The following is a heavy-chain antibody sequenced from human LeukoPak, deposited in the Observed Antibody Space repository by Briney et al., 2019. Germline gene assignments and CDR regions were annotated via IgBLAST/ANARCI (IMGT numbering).Heavy chain of an antibody. CDR3: ARLLHYERSVYRPVDC. Sequence: PGGSLRLSCAVSGFTFSSHSMSWVRQAPGKGMEWVANVKEDGSEENYVDSVKGRLTISRDNAVKSLYLQMNGLRAEDTAVYFCARLLHYERSVYRPVDCWGQGTLVAVSS. V-gene: IGHV3-7*01. CDR2: VKEDGSEE. D-gene: IGHD5/OR15-5a*01. J-gene: IGHJ4*02. CDR1: GFTFSSHS.